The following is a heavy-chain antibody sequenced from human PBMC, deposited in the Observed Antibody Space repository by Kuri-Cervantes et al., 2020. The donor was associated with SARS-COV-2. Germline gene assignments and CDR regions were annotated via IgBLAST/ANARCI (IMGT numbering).Heavy chain of an antibody. CDR1: GGSISSYY. Sequence: ESLKISCTVSGGSISSYYWSWIRQPPGEGLEWIGYIYYSGSTNYNPSLKSRVTISVDTSKNQFSLKLSSVTAADTAVYYCARDFGYCSGGSCSEDAFDIWGQGQWSPSPQ. D-gene: IGHD2-15*01. J-gene: IGHJ3*02. CDR2: IYYSGST. CDR3: ARDFGYCSGGSCSEDAFDI. V-gene: IGHV4-59*01.